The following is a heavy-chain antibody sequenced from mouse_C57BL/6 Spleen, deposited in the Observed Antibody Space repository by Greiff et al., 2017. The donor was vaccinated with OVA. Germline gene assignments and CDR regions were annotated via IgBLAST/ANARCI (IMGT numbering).Heavy chain of an antibody. V-gene: IGHV3-6*01. CDR2: ISYDGSN. D-gene: IGHD2-4*01. Sequence: EVQLVESGPGLVKPSQSLSLTCSVTGYSITSGYYWNWIRQFPGNKLEWMGYISYDGSNNYNPSLKNRISITRDTSKNQFFLKLNSVTTEDTATYYCARAGYDYDLMDYWGQGTSVTVSS. J-gene: IGHJ4*01. CDR1: GYSITSGYY. CDR3: ARAGYDYDLMDY.